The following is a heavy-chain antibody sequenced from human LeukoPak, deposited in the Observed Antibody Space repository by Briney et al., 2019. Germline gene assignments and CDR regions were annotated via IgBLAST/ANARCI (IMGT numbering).Heavy chain of an antibody. CDR3: AIQGYSSSWTPRYYYYYGMDV. Sequence: PSETLSLTCTVSGGSISSSSYYWGWIRQPPGKGLEWIGSNYYSGSTYYNPSLKSRVTISVDTSKNQFSLKLSSVTAADTAVYYCAIQGYSSSWTPRYYYYYGMDVWGQGTTVTVSS. D-gene: IGHD6-13*01. CDR2: NYYSGST. V-gene: IGHV4-39*01. CDR1: GGSISSSSYY. J-gene: IGHJ6*02.